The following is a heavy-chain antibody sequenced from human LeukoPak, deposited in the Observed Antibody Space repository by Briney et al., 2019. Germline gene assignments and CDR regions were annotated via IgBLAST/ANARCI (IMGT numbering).Heavy chain of an antibody. CDR1: GGSISSGSYY. CDR2: IYTSGST. V-gene: IGHV4-61*02. Sequence: SETLSLTCTVSGGSISSGSYYWSWIRQPAGKGLEWIGRIYTSGSTNYNPSLKSRVTMSVDTSKNQFSLKLSSVTAADTAVYYCARDNGDYWGQGTLVTVSS. CDR3: ARDNGDY. D-gene: IGHD3-16*02. J-gene: IGHJ4*02.